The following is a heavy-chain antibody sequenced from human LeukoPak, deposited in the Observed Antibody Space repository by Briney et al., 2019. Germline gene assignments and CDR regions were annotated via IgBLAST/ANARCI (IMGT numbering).Heavy chain of an antibody. D-gene: IGHD5-12*01. Sequence: ASVKVSCKASGYTFTGYYLHWVRQAPGQGLEWIGWIKGNFGGTYYTENFQGRVTMTRDTSASTAYMELSGLESGDTALYFCARGWKWLHPYGMDVWGQGTTVSVSS. CDR2: IKGNFGGT. CDR3: ARGWKWLHPYGMDV. J-gene: IGHJ6*02. CDR1: GYTFTGYY. V-gene: IGHV1-2*02.